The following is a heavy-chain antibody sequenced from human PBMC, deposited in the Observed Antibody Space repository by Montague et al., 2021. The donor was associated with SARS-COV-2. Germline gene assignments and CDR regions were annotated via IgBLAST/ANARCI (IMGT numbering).Heavy chain of an antibody. CDR2: KFHSGST. Sequence: SETLSLTRTVSNYSVSSGYYWGWIRQFPGKGLEWIGFKFHSGSTYYNPSLQSRVITSVDTSTNQVSLKLRSVSAADTAVYYCARGVVGPTVLFLEYWGQGILVAVSS. CDR1: NYSVSSGYY. V-gene: IGHV4-38-2*02. CDR3: ARGVVGPTVLFLEY. D-gene: IGHD1-26*01. J-gene: IGHJ4*02.